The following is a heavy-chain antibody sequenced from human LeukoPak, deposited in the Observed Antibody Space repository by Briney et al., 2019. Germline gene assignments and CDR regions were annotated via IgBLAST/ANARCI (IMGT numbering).Heavy chain of an antibody. V-gene: IGHV3-30*02. CDR3: AKDLYDFWSGYYTGGFDY. CDR2: IRYDGSNK. D-gene: IGHD3-3*01. Sequence: GGSLRLSCAASGFTFSSYGMHWVRQAPGKGPEWVAFIRYDGSNKYYADSVKGRSTISRDNSKNTLYLQMNSLRAEDTAVYYCAKDLYDFWSGYYTGGFDYWGQGTLVTVSS. CDR1: GFTFSSYG. J-gene: IGHJ4*02.